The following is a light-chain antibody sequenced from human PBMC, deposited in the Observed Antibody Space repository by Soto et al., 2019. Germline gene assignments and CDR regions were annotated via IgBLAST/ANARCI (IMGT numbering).Light chain of an antibody. CDR2: LEGSGSY. V-gene: IGLV4-60*02. CDR3: EPRNRNPQV. J-gene: IGLJ3*02. CDR1: SGHSSYI. Sequence: QLVLTQSSSASASLGSSVKLTCTLSSGHSSYIIAWHQQQPGKAPRYLMKLEGSGSYNKGSGVPDRFSGSSSGADRYLTITNPQFEGEANNFCEPRNRNPQVSAGGT.